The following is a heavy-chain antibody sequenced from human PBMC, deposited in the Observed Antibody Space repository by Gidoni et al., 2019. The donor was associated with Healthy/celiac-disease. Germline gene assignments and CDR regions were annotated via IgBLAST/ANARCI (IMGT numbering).Heavy chain of an antibody. V-gene: IGHV4-4*07. J-gene: IGHJ3*02. Sequence: SAGKGLEWIGRIYTSGSTNYNPSLKSRVTMSVDTSKNQFSLKLSSVTAADTAVYYCARDPYNWNDDDAFDIWGQGTMVTVSS. CDR3: ARDPYNWNDDDAFDI. CDR2: IYTSGST. D-gene: IGHD1-1*01.